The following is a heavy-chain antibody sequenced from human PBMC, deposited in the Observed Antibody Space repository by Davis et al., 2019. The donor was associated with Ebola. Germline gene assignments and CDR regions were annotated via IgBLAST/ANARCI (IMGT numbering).Heavy chain of an antibody. J-gene: IGHJ4*02. Sequence: GESLKISCAASGFTFSIYAMHWVRQAPGKGLEWVALISYDGSNKYYADSVKGRFTISRDNSKNTLYLQMNSLRAEDTAMYYCTRGGYYNSGSYVTPPFDYWGQGTLVTVSS. D-gene: IGHD3-10*01. CDR2: ISYDGSNK. CDR3: TRGGYYNSGSYVTPPFDY. CDR1: GFTFSIYA. V-gene: IGHV3-30-3*01.